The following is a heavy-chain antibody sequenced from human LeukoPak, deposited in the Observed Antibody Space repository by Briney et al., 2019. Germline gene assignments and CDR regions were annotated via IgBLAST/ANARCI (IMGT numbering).Heavy chain of an antibody. D-gene: IGHD3-10*01. CDR3: AREGVWFGELSDYFDY. CDR1: GYTFTSYG. V-gene: IGHV1-18*01. Sequence: ASVKVSCRASGYTFTSYGISWVRQAPGQGLEWMGWISAYNGNTNYAQKLQGRVTMTTDTSTSTAYMELRSLRSDDTAVYYCAREGVWFGELSDYFDYWGQGTLVTVSS. J-gene: IGHJ4*02. CDR2: ISAYNGNT.